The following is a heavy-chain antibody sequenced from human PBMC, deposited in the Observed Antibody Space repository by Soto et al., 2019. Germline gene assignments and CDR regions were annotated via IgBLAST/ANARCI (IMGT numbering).Heavy chain of an antibody. CDR1: GGSISSYY. V-gene: IGHV4-59*01. J-gene: IGHJ5*02. CDR2: IYYSGST. Sequence: PSETLSLTCTVSGGSISSYYWSWIRQPPGKGLEWIGYIYYSGSTNYNPSLKSRVTISVDTSKNQFSLKLSSVTAADTAVYYCARAHNYYGDSTQAYNWFDPWGQGTLVTVFS. CDR3: ARAHNYYGDSTQAYNWFDP. D-gene: IGHD4-17*01.